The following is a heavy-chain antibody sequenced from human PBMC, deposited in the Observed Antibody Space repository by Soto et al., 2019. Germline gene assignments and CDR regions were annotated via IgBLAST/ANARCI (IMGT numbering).Heavy chain of an antibody. CDR1: GGTFSSYA. V-gene: IGHV1-69*13. J-gene: IGHJ6*02. CDR2: IIPIFGTA. Sequence: SVKVSCKASGGTFSSYAISWVRQAPGQGLEWMGGIIPIFGTANYAQKFQGRVTITADESTSTAYMELSSLRSEDTAVYYCARRSGSFYYYYYXMDGWAQGTTVTVSS. CDR3: ARRSGSFYYYYYXMDG. D-gene: IGHD1-26*01.